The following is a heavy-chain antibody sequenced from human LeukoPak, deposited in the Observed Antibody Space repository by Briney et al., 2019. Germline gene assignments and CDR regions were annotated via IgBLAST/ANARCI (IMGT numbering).Heavy chain of an antibody. D-gene: IGHD3-16*01. Sequence: GGSLRLSCATSGFTVRSNYMNWVRQAPGKGREWVSVTYPNGRTKYAASVKGRFTISRDNSKDILYLQMNNLSVEDTAVYYCARGLATDRWGQGTLVTVSS. CDR1: GFTVRSNY. V-gene: IGHV3-66*01. J-gene: IGHJ5*02. CDR2: TYPNGRT. CDR3: ARGLATDR.